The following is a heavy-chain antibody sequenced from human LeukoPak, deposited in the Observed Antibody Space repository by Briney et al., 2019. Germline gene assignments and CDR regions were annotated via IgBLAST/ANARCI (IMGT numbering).Heavy chain of an antibody. V-gene: IGHV1-46*01. CDR1: GYTFTNYY. Sequence: ASVKVSCXASGYTFTNYYMHWVRQAHGQGLEWMGIINPSGGSTTYAQKFQGRVTMTRDTSTSTVYMELSSLRSADTAVYYCARSIASAGPDFDYWGQGTLVTVSS. J-gene: IGHJ4*02. CDR3: ARSIASAGPDFDY. D-gene: IGHD6-13*01. CDR2: INPSGGST.